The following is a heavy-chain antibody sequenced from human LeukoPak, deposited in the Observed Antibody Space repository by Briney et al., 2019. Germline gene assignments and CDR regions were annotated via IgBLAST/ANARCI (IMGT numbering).Heavy chain of an antibody. J-gene: IGHJ3*02. CDR3: ARDRESCGGDCYSSNDAFDI. CDR1: GFSFEDYG. D-gene: IGHD2-21*02. Sequence: PGGSLRPSCAASGFSFEDYGMSWVRQAPGKGLEWVSGINWNGGSTGYGDSVKGRFTISRDNAKNCLYLQMNSLRAEDTALYYCARDRESCGGDCYSSNDAFDIWGQGTKVTVSS. V-gene: IGHV3-20*04. CDR2: INWNGGST.